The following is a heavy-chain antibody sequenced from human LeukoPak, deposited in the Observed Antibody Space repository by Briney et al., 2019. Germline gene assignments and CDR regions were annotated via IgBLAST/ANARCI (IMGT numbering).Heavy chain of an antibody. Sequence: PSETLSLTCAVYGGSFSGYYWSWIRQPPGKGLEWIGEINHSGSTNYNPSLKSRVTISVDTSKNQFSLKLSSVTAADTAVYYCARGQAYYDFSSGHSSPDYWGQGTLVTVSS. V-gene: IGHV4-34*01. CDR3: ARGQAYYDFSSGHSSPDY. CDR2: INHSGST. J-gene: IGHJ4*02. D-gene: IGHD3-3*01. CDR1: GGSFSGYY.